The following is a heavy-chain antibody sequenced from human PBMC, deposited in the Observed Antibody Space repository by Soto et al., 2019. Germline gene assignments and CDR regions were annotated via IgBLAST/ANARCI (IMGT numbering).Heavy chain of an antibody. V-gene: IGHV3-23*01. Sequence: EVQLLESGGGLVQPGGSLRLSCAASGFTFSSYAMSWVRQAPGKGLEWVSAISGSGGSTYYAGSGKGRFTISRDNSKNTLYLQMNSLRAEDTAVYYCAKEMAAAIRFFSYWGQGTLVTVSS. CDR1: GFTFSSYA. CDR3: AKEMAAAIRFFSY. D-gene: IGHD2-2*01. J-gene: IGHJ4*02. CDR2: ISGSGGST.